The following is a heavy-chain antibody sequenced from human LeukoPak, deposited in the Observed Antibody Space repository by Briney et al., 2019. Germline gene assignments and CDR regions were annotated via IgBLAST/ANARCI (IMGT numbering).Heavy chain of an antibody. Sequence: SETLSLTCTVSGGSLSSYYLGWVPQPPGEGLEWIGYIYDSGSTNYNPSLKSRVTISVDKSKNQFSLKLSSVTAADTAVYYCARVTAGNFDYWGQGTLVTVSS. V-gene: IGHV4-59*12. J-gene: IGHJ4*02. D-gene: IGHD6-13*01. CDR1: GGSLSSYY. CDR2: IYDSGST. CDR3: ARVTAGNFDY.